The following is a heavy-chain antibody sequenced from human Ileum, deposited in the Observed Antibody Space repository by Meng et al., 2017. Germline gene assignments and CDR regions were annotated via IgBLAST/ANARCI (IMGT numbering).Heavy chain of an antibody. D-gene: IGHD3-10*01. CDR3: AKATYLGSGYYFDY. J-gene: IGHJ4*02. CDR2: IYSSGRT. Sequence: HLQESGLGLVKPSQTLSLSCVVSGDSIHRGDHYWTWIRQPPGKGPEWMGYIYSSGRTYYTPSLKGRLTISADTSQSTFSLKLNSVTATDTAVYFCAKATYLGSGYYFDYWGQGALVTVSS. V-gene: IGHV4-30-4*01. CDR1: GDSIHRGDHY.